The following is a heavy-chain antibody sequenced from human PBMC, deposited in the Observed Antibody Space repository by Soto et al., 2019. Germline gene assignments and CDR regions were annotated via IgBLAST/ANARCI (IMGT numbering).Heavy chain of an antibody. Sequence: QVQLQESGPGLLKPSGTLSLTCAVSSGSISSSNWWSWVRPPPGKGLGWSGEIHHSGSTNNTPSLKSRVTTSVDESKKQCSVKLGSVTAADTAMYYCARVSVVVPAAIRWFDPWGQGTLVTVSS. V-gene: IGHV4-4*02. J-gene: IGHJ5*02. CDR3: ARVSVVVPAAIRWFDP. CDR2: IHHSGST. D-gene: IGHD2-2*01. CDR1: SGSISSSNW.